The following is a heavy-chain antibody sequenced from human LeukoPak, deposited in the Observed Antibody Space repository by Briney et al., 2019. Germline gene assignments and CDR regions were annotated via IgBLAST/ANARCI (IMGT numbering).Heavy chain of an antibody. CDR1: GFTFSNTW. CDR3: AAQGGSGDLRY. D-gene: IGHD4-17*01. CDR2: TKRIIDGGTT. V-gene: IGHV3-15*01. Sequence: PGGSLRLSCAASGFTFSNTWMNWVRRAPGKGLEWVGRTKRIIDGGTTDYAAPVKGRFTVSRDDSINTLYLQMSSLKTEDTAVYYCAAQGGSGDLRYWGQGTLVTVSS. J-gene: IGHJ4*02.